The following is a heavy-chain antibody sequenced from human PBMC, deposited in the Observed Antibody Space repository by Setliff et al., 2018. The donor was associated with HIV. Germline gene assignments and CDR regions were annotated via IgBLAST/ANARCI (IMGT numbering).Heavy chain of an antibody. CDR3: AKLVVGFSGSTVYMDV. CDR2: ISSRTNYI. Sequence: GGSLRLSCAASGFTFSSYSMNWVRQAPGKGLEWVSCISSRTNYIYYTDSVRGRFIIYRDNTENSVYLQMISLRVGDMGKYFCAKLVVGFSGSTVYMDVWGKGTTVTVSS. CDR1: GFTFSSYS. J-gene: IGHJ6*03. D-gene: IGHD1-26*01. V-gene: IGHV3-21*06.